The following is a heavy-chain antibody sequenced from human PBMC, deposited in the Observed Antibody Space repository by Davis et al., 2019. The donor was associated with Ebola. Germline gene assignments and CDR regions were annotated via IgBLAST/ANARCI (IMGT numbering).Heavy chain of an antibody. CDR2: IYYSGST. Sequence: SETLSLTCTVSGGSISSYYWSWIRQPPGKGLEWIGSIYYSGSTYYNPSLKSRVTISVDTSKNQFSLKLSSVTAADTAVYYCARVGRYFDWGWGQGTLVTVSS. J-gene: IGHJ4*02. CDR1: GGSISSYY. D-gene: IGHD3-9*01. CDR3: ARVGRYFDWG. V-gene: IGHV4-39*01.